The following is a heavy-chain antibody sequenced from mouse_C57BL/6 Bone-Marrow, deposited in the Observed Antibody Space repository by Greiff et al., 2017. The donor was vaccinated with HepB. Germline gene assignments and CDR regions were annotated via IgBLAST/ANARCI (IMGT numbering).Heavy chain of an antibody. CDR1: GYTFTSYW. Sequence: QVQLKQPGAELVKPGASVKLSCKASGYTFTSYWMQWVKQRPGQGLEWIGEIDPSDSYTNYNQKFKGKATLTVDTSSSTAYMQLSSLTSEDSAVYYCGGYSNFDYWGQGTTLTVSS. CDR3: GGYSNFDY. CDR2: IDPSDSYT. D-gene: IGHD2-5*01. V-gene: IGHV1-50*01. J-gene: IGHJ2*01.